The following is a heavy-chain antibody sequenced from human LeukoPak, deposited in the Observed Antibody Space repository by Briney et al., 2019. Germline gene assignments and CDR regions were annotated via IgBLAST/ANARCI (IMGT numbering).Heavy chain of an antibody. Sequence: GGSLRLSCAASGFTVSSNYMSWVRQAPGKGLEWVSVIYSGGSTYYADSVKGRFTISRDNSKNTLYLQMNSLRAEDTAVYYCAREFYDSSGYYVSYFVYWGQGTLVTVSS. V-gene: IGHV3-53*01. J-gene: IGHJ4*02. D-gene: IGHD3-22*01. CDR1: GFTVSSNY. CDR2: IYSGGST. CDR3: AREFYDSSGYYVSYFVY.